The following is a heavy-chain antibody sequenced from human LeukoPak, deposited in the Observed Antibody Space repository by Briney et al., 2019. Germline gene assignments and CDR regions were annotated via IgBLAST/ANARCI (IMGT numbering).Heavy chain of an antibody. CDR1: GGAISSYY. V-gene: IGHV4-59*08. CDR2: TYYSGSI. CDR3: ARHDPIISMIVGERAFDI. Sequence: SETLSLTCTVSGGAISSYYYSWIRHPPGKGLERIGYTYYSGSINYNPSLKSRVTISVDTSKNQVSLNLSSVTAADTAVYYCARHDPIISMIVGERAFDIWGQGTMVTVSS. J-gene: IGHJ3*02. D-gene: IGHD3-22*01.